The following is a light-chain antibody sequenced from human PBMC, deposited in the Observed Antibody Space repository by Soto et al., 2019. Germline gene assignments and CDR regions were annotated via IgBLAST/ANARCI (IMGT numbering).Light chain of an antibody. V-gene: IGKV3-20*01. J-gene: IGKJ1*01. Sequence: ELLCTPSQRSLYLSACARATVSCRASQSISSSYLAWYQQKPGQAPRLLIYSASSRATGIPDRFSGSGSGTDFTLTISRLEPEDFAVYYCQQDGKITRKFGQGTKVEIK. CDR3: QQDGKITRK. CDR1: QSISSSY. CDR2: SAS.